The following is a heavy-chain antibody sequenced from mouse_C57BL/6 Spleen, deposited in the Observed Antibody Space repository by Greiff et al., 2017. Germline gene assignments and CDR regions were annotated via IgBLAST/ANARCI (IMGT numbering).Heavy chain of an antibody. CDR1: GYTFTSYW. Sequence: EVQLQQSGTVLARPGASVKMSCKTSGYTFTSYWMHWVKQRPGQGLEWIGAIYPGNSDTSYNQKFKGKAKLTAVTSASTAYMELSSLTNEDSAVYYCTRDSGYYGTSSWFAYWGQGTLVTVSA. CDR2: IYPGNSDT. V-gene: IGHV1-5*01. J-gene: IGHJ3*01. D-gene: IGHD2-1*01. CDR3: TRDSGYYGTSSWFAY.